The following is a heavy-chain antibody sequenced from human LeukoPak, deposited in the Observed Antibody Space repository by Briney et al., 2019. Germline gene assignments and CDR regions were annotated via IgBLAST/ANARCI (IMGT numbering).Heavy chain of an antibody. V-gene: IGHV1-18*04. D-gene: IGHD6-19*01. CDR1: GYTFTGYY. CDR3: ARSIAVASRDAFDI. Sequence: GASVKVSCKASGYTFTGYYMHWVRQAPGQGLEWMGWISAYNGNTNYAQKLQGRVTMTTDTSTSTAYMELRSLRSDDTAVYYCARSIAVASRDAFDIWGQGTMVTVSS. CDR2: ISAYNGNT. J-gene: IGHJ3*02.